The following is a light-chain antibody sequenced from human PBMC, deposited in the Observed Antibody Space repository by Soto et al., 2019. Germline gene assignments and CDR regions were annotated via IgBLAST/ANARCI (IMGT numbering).Light chain of an antibody. V-gene: IGLV1-40*01. CDR3: QSYDSSLSAPV. Sequence: QPVLTQPPSVSGAPGQRVTICCTGSSSNIGAGYDVHWYQQLPGTAPKLLIYGNSNRPSGVPDRFSGSKSGTSASLAITGLQAEDEVDYYCQSYDSSLSAPVFGTGTKLTVL. CDR2: GNS. J-gene: IGLJ1*01. CDR1: SSNIGAGYD.